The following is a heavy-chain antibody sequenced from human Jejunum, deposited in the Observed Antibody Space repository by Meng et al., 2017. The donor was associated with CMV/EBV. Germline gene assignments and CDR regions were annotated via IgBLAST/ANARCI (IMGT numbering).Heavy chain of an antibody. CDR3: AKEGVYDGYAIDS. J-gene: IGHJ4*02. CDR1: RFSFSTYG. V-gene: IGHV3-33*06. D-gene: IGHD3-16*01. Sequence: ASRFSFSTYGMHWVRQAPGKGLEWVAVIWSDGSNIYYADSVKGRFTISRDNSKNTLYLQMSSLRAEDTAVYYCAKEGVYDGYAIDSWGQGTLVTVSS. CDR2: IWSDGSNI.